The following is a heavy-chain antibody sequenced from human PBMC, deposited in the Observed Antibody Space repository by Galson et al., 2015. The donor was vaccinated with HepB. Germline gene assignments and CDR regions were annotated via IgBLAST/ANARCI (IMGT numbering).Heavy chain of an antibody. CDR2: ISNDGSNK. D-gene: IGHD1-1*01. V-gene: IGHV3-33*05. J-gene: IGHJ5*02. CDR3: ARDNWNSHPGEAFDP. Sequence: SLRLSCAASGFTFSSYGMHWVRQAPGKGLEWVAFISNDGSNKQFAESVKGRFTISRDNSKNTVYFQMNSLRAEDTAVYYCARDNWNSHPGEAFDPWGQGTLVTVSS. CDR1: GFTFSSYG.